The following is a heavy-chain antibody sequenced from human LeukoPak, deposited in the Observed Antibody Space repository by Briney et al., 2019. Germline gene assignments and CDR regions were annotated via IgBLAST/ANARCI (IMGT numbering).Heavy chain of an antibody. D-gene: IGHD3-9*01. CDR3: ARLRYFDWGDAFDI. CDR1: GGSFSGYY. CDR2: INHSGST. V-gene: IGHV4-34*01. Sequence: PSETLSLTCAVYGGSFSGYYWSWIRQPPGKGLEWIGEINHSGSTNYNPSLKSRVTISVDTSKNQFSLKLSSVTAADTAVYYCARLRYFDWGDAFDIWGQGTMVTVSS. J-gene: IGHJ3*02.